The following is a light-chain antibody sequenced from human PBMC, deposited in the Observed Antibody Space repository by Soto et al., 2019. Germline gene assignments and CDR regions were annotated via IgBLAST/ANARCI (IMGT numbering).Light chain of an antibody. Sequence: VMTQSPLSLAVPPGESASISCSSSQSLLQRMGYNYVDWYLQKQGQSPQLLIYLGYIRPVGVPDRFIGSGSGTDFTLKISRMEAEDVGLYFCMQAPQSPPYAFGQGTKVEIK. CDR3: MQAPQSPPYA. J-gene: IGKJ2*01. CDR1: QSLLQRMGYNY. CDR2: LGY. V-gene: IGKV2-28*01.